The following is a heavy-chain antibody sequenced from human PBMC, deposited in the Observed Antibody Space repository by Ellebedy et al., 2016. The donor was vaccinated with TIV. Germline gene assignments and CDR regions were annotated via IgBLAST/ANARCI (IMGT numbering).Heavy chain of an antibody. Sequence: GGSLRLXXAASGFIFSNYGMHWVRQAPGKGLEWVAVVWYDENNKDYADSVKGRFTISRDNSKNTLYLQMNSLRAEDTAAYYCARDGSYSALPVDYWGQGTLVTVS. D-gene: IGHD1-26*01. CDR1: GFIFSNYG. CDR3: ARDGSYSALPVDY. V-gene: IGHV3-33*01. CDR2: VWYDENNK. J-gene: IGHJ4*02.